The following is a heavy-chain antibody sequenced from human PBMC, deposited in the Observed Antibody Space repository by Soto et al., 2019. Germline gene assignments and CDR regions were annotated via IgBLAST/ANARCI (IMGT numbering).Heavy chain of an antibody. V-gene: IGHV3-20*01. J-gene: IGHJ6*03. CDR2: INWNGGST. CDR1: GFTFDDYG. D-gene: IGHD4-17*01. CDR3: ARDITPVTPIVSYMDV. Sequence: GGSLRLSCAASGFTFDDYGMSWVRQAPGKGLEWVSGINWNGGSTGYADSVKGRFTISRDNAKNSLYLQMNSLRAEDTALYHCARDITPVTPIVSYMDVWGKGTTVTVSS.